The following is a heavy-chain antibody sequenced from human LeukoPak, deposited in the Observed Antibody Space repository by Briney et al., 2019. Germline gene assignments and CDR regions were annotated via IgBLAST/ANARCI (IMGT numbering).Heavy chain of an antibody. V-gene: IGHV1-46*01. CDR2: INPSGGST. Sequence: ASVKVSCKASGYTFTSYYMHWVRQAPGQGLEWMGIINPSGGSTSYAQKFQGRVTMTRDTSTSTVYMELSSLRSEDTAVYYCARDESSRDYYYYGMDVWGQGTTVTVSS. D-gene: IGHD6-6*01. CDR3: ARDESSRDYYYYGMDV. CDR1: GYTFTSYY. J-gene: IGHJ6*02.